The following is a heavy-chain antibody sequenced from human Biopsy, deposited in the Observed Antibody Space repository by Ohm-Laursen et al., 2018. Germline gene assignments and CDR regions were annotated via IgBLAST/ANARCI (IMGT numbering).Heavy chain of an antibody. CDR3: ARATNSTGWPYYYFYGMDV. CDR2: IYYSGST. CDR1: GGSISSDY. V-gene: IGHV4-59*01. D-gene: IGHD2/OR15-2a*01. J-gene: IGHJ6*02. Sequence: GTLSLTCTVPGGSISSDYWSWIRQTPGKGLEWIGYIYYSGSTNYNPSLKSRVTISVDTSKNQFSLGLNSVTAADTAVYYCARATNSTGWPYYYFYGMDVWGQGTTVTVSS.